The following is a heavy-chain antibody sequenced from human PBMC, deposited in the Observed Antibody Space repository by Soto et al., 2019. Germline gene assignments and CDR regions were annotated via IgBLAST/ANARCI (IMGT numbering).Heavy chain of an antibody. CDR3: ARAVLRGRAVRGVNDAFDI. D-gene: IGHD3-10*01. CDR1: GFTFSSYD. CDR2: IGTAGDT. V-gene: IGHV3-13*01. Sequence: GGSLRLSCAASGFTFSSYDMHWVRQATGKGLEWVSAIGTAGDTYYPGSVKGRFTISRENAKNSLYLQMNSLRAGDTAVYYCARAVLRGRAVRGVNDAFDIWGQGSMVTVSS. J-gene: IGHJ3*02.